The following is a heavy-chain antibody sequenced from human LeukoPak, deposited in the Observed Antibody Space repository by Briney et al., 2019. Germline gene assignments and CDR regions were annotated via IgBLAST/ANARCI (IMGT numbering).Heavy chain of an antibody. CDR3: ARSLILELGTGPFDI. D-gene: IGHD3-16*01. Sequence: TGGSLRLSCAASGFTFSSYTMTWLRQAPGRGLEWVSSITSSTAYMYYADSVKGRFTISRDDARNSLSLQMNSLRADDTAIYFCARSLILELGTGPFDIWGQGTMAVVSS. CDR1: GFTFSSYT. CDR2: ITSSTAYM. V-gene: IGHV3-21*06. J-gene: IGHJ3*02.